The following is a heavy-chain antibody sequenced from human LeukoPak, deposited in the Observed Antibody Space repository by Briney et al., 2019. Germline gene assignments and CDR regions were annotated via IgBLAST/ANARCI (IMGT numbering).Heavy chain of an antibody. J-gene: IGHJ4*02. Sequence: GASVKVSCKASGYTFTGYYMHWVRQAPGQGLEWMGWINPNSGGTNYAQKFQGRVTMTRDTSIRTAYMELTSLRSDDTAVYYCVREELYDSSGYLDYWGQGTLVTVSS. V-gene: IGHV1-2*02. CDR1: GYTFTGYY. CDR2: INPNSGGT. CDR3: VREELYDSSGYLDY. D-gene: IGHD3-22*01.